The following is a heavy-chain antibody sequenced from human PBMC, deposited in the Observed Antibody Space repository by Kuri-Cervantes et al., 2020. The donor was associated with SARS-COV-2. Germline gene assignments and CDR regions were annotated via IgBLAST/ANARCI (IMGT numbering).Heavy chain of an antibody. J-gene: IGHJ4*02. V-gene: IGHV3-74*01. CDR1: GFPFSGHW. D-gene: IGHD3-10*02. CDR3: APGVRDFDS. CDR2: INPDGSYT. Sequence: LSLPCAASGFPFSGHWIHWVRQAPGKGLVWVSRINPDGSYTNNADSVKGRFTISRDNSKKTLYLQMNSLGADDTAVYYCAPGVRDFDSWGQGTLVTVSS.